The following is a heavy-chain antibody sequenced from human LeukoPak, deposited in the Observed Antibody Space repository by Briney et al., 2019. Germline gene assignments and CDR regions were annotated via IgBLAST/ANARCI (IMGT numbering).Heavy chain of an antibody. CDR2: ITCSGNYK. CDR3: ARGGGNGLYYYMDV. D-gene: IGHD4-23*01. V-gene: IGHV3-21*04. Sequence: GGSQRLSCTASGFTFSSYSMNWVRQAPGKGLEWVSSITCSGNYKYYGDPVKGRSTISRDNAKNSLYLQMSSLRAEDTALYHCARGGGNGLYYYMDVWGKGTTVTVSS. CDR1: GFTFSSYS. J-gene: IGHJ6*03.